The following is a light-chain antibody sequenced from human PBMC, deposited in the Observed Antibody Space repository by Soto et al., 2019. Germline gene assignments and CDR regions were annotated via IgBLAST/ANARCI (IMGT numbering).Light chain of an antibody. Sequence: DIQLTQSPSSLSASIGGRVTISCRSSQSISNYLNWYQQKPGKAPKLVIFGASTLQTGVPSTFSGSGSGTDFTLTIASLQVEDFATYYCQQSFTAPRTFGQGTKLEIQ. J-gene: IGKJ2*01. CDR2: GAS. CDR3: QQSFTAPRT. CDR1: QSISNY. V-gene: IGKV1-39*01.